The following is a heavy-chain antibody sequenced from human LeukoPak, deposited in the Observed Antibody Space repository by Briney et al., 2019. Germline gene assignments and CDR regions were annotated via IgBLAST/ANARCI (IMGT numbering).Heavy chain of an antibody. D-gene: IGHD3-10*01. CDR2: ISGSGGST. J-gene: IGHJ4*02. V-gene: IGHV3-23*01. Sequence: GGSLRLSCAASGFTFSSYSMSWVRQAPGKGLEWVAAISGSGGSTNYAYSVKGRFTISRDTSKNTLYLQMNSLRAEDTAVYYCARDKFRGYFDYWGQGTLVTVSS. CDR3: ARDKFRGYFDY. CDR1: GFTFSSYS.